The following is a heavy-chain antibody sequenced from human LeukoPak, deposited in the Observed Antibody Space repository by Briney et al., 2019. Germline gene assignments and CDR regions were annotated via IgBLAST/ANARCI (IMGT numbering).Heavy chain of an antibody. CDR3: AKDRYYDNTGDHYESEY. D-gene: IGHD3-22*01. J-gene: IGHJ4*02. V-gene: IGHV3-23*01. CDR2: VSGSGGST. Sequence: GGSLRLSCAASGFTFSTYGMSWVRQAPGKGLDWVSGVSGSGGSTHYADSVTGRFTISRDNSKNTLYLQMNSLRAEDTAVYYCAKDRYYDNTGDHYESEYWGQGTLVTVSS. CDR1: GFTFSTYG.